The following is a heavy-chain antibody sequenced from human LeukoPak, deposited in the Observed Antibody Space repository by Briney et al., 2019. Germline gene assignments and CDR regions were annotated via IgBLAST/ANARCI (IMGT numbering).Heavy chain of an antibody. CDR3: ARQNRDIVVVVAARFDY. J-gene: IGHJ4*02. D-gene: IGHD2-15*01. V-gene: IGHV4-34*01. Sequence: PSETLSLTCAVYGGSFSGYYWSWIRQPPGKGLEWIGEINHSGSTNYNPSLKSRVTISVDTSKNQFSLKLSSVTAADTAVYYCARQNRDIVVVVAARFDYWGQGTLVTVSS. CDR1: GGSFSGYY. CDR2: INHSGST.